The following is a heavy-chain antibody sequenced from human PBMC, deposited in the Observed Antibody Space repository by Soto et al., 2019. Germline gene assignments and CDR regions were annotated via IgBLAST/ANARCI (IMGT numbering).Heavy chain of an antibody. CDR3: ARDSPKTGGLDY. V-gene: IGHV3-30-3*01. CDR1: GFTFSSYA. CDR2: ISYDGSNK. D-gene: IGHD1-26*01. Sequence: SLRLSCAASGFTFSSYAMHWVRQAPGKGLEWVAVISYDGSNKYYADSVKGRFTISRDNSKNTLYLQMNSLRAEDTAVYYCARDSPKTGGLDYWGQGTLVTVS. J-gene: IGHJ4*02.